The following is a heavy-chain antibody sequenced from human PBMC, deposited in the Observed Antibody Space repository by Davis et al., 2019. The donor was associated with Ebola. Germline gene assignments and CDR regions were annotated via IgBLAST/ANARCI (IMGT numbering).Heavy chain of an antibody. CDR1: GGSFSGFF. D-gene: IGHD2-2*01. V-gene: IGHV4-34*01. Sequence: MPSETLSLTCAVYGGSFSGFFWSWIRQPPGKGLEWIGEINHSGNTHYNPSLKSRVAISVDASKNQFSLKLSSVTAADTAMYYCARMYSSSWLDYWGQGTLVTVSS. CDR2: INHSGNT. J-gene: IGHJ4*02. CDR3: ARMYSSSWLDY.